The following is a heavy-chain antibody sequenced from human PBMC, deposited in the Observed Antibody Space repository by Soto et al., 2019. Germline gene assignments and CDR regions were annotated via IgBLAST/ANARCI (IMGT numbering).Heavy chain of an antibody. V-gene: IGHV4-34*01. Sequence: QVQLQQWGAGLLKPSETLSLTCAVYGGSFSGYYWSWIRQPPGTGLEWIGEINHSGSSNYNPSLKRRVTISVHTSKNQFSLKLGSVTAADTAVYYCARGRGVTTFYYWGQGTLVTVSS. J-gene: IGHJ4*02. CDR1: GGSFSGYY. D-gene: IGHD4-17*01. CDR2: INHSGSS. CDR3: ARGRGVTTFYY.